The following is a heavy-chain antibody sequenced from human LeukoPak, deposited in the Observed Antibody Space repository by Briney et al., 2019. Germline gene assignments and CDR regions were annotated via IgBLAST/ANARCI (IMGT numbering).Heavy chain of an antibody. CDR3: ARDPSSGYQLLPFDY. D-gene: IGHD2-2*01. CDR1: GFTISSYA. V-gene: IGHV3-30*04. CDR2: ISYDGSNK. Sequence: GGSLRLSCAASGFTISSYAMHWVRQAPGEGLEWVAVISYDGSNKYNADSVKGRFTISRDNSKNTLYLQMNSLRAEDTAVYYCARDPSSGYQLLPFDYWGQGTLVTVSS. J-gene: IGHJ4*02.